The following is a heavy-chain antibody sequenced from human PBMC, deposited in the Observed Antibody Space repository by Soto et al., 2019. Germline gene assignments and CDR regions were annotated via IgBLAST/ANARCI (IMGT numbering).Heavy chain of an antibody. CDR3: ARVGIGDCSSTSCYTYYFDY. D-gene: IGHD2-2*02. V-gene: IGHV1-69*01. CDR2: IIPIFGTA. J-gene: IGHJ4*02. CDR1: GGTFSSYA. Sequence: QVQLVQSGAEVKKPGSSVKVSCKASGGTFSSYAISWVRQAPGQGLEWMGGIIPIFGTANYAQKFQGRVTITADEPTSTAYMELSSLRSEDTAVYYCARVGIGDCSSTSCYTYYFDYWGQGTLVTVSS.